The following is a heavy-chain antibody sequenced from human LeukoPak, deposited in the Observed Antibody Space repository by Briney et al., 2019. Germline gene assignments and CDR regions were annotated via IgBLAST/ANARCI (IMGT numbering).Heavy chain of an antibody. V-gene: IGHV3-15*07. CDR2: IKTNSEGGTT. D-gene: IGHD6-6*01. CDR3: TSDLTEAARRGWARDY. J-gene: IGHJ4*02. Sequence: GESLRLSCVAPGFSFYSARMNWVRQAPGKGLEWVGQIKTNSEGGTTVHAAAVKGRFTISRDDSTSTLYLQMNSLRIGDTGIYYCTSDLTEAARRGWARDYWGQGTLVAVSS. CDR1: GFSFYSAR.